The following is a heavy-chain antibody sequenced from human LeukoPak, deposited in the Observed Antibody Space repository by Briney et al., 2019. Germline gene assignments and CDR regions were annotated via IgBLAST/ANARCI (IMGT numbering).Heavy chain of an antibody. CDR1: GVTFSDYY. CDR2: ISSSGSTI. D-gene: IGHD3-10*01. CDR3: ARDRNRDYYGSGIIDY. Sequence: GGSLRLSCAASGVTFSDYYRSWIRQAPGKGLEWVSYISSSGSTIYYADSVKGRFTISRDNAKNSLYLQMNSLRAEDTAVYYCARDRNRDYYGSGIIDYWGQGTLVTVSS. J-gene: IGHJ4*02. V-gene: IGHV3-11*01.